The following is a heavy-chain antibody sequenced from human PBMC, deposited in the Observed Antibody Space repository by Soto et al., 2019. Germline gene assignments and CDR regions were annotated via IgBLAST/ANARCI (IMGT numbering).Heavy chain of an antibody. V-gene: IGHV4-30-4*01. J-gene: IGHJ5*02. D-gene: IGHD4-17*01. CDR3: ARGGGDHPRFDP. Sequence: QVQLQESGPGLVKPSQTLSLTCTVSGGSISSGDYYWRWVRHPPGKGPEWIGYIYYSGSTYYNPSLRSRVTISVDTSKNQFSLKLSSVTAADTAVYYCARGGGDHPRFDPWGQGTLVTVSS. CDR1: GGSISSGDYY. CDR2: IYYSGST.